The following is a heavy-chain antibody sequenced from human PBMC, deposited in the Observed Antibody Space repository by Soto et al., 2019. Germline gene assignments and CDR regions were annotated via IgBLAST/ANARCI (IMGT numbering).Heavy chain of an antibody. J-gene: IGHJ4*02. V-gene: IGHV4-30-4*01. CDR1: CCSITSGDFY. CDR3: ARVPWIVSTSGSASYYFDY. Sequence: PSETLSLTRPLSCCSITSGDFYSRLVRQPPGKGLEWIGYIYYSGSTYHNPSLKSRVTISVDTSKNQFYLKLNSLTAADTAVFYCARVPWIVSTSGSASYYFDYWGQGTLVTVSS. CDR2: IYYSGST. D-gene: IGHD3-10*01.